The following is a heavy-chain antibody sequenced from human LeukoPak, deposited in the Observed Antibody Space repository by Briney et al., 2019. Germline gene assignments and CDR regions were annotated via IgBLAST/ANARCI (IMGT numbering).Heavy chain of an antibody. Sequence: PSETLSLTCTVSGGSISSYYWSWIRQPPGKGLEWIGYIYYSGSTNYNPSLKSRVTISVKTSKNQFSLKLSSVTAADTAVYYCARASGGAFDIWGQGTMVTVSS. J-gene: IGHJ3*02. V-gene: IGHV4-59*01. CDR3: ARASGGAFDI. D-gene: IGHD3-10*01. CDR1: GGSISSYY. CDR2: IYYSGST.